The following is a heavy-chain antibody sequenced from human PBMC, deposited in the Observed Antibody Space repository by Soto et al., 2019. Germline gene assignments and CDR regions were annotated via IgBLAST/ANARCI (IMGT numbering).Heavy chain of an antibody. CDR3: TRVGGYYGDYPNFDY. Sequence: QVQLQESGPGLVKPSETLSLTCTVYGGAIRSYYWSWIRQLPGKGLEWIGNIYYSGSTNYNPSRKSRVTMSVDMSKNQVSLKLSSVTAADTAVYYCTRVGGYYGDYPNFDYWGQGALVTVSS. CDR2: IYYSGST. CDR1: GGAIRSYY. D-gene: IGHD4-17*01. J-gene: IGHJ4*02. V-gene: IGHV4-59*01.